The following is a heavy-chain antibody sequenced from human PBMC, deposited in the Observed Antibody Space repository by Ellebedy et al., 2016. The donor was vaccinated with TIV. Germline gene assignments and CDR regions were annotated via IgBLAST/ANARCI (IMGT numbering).Heavy chain of an antibody. Sequence: GESLKISCAASGFIFSSYEMNWVRQAPGKGLEWVSYISSTGGTIYYADSVKGRFTISRDNSKNTLYLQMNSLRAEDTAVYYCAKGSSGPPGTWYFDSWGQGTLVTVSS. J-gene: IGHJ4*02. CDR2: ISSTGGTI. CDR3: AKGSSGPPGTWYFDS. D-gene: IGHD3-10*01. V-gene: IGHV3-48*03. CDR1: GFIFSSYE.